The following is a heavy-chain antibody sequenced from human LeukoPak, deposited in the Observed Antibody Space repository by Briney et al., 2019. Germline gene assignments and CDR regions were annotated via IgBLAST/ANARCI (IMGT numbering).Heavy chain of an antibody. CDR1: GGSFSGYY. V-gene: IGHV4-34*01. Sequence: PSETLSLTCVVYGGSFSGYYYTWIRQPPGKGLEWIGEINHSGSPNCNPSLKSRVTVSVDTSKNQFSLKLTSATAADTAVYYCARDHSSASYTYYYYYMDVWGKGTTVTVSS. CDR2: INHSGSP. D-gene: IGHD1-26*01. CDR3: ARDHSSASYTYYYYYMDV. J-gene: IGHJ6*03.